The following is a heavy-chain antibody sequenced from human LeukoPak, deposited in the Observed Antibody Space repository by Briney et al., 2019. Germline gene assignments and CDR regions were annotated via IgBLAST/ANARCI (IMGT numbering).Heavy chain of an antibody. J-gene: IGHJ4*02. CDR2: LKQEGREI. V-gene: IGHV3-7*01. CDR3: AGARGSHSFDY. D-gene: IGHD1-26*01. CDR1: GFTFRNYW. Sequence: GGALRLSCAASGFTFRNYWISWGRQAPGKGLGWVANLKQEGREIYYVDSGKGRFTISRDNAKHSLYLQMNILRADDAAVYYCAGARGSHSFDYWGQGTLVTVSS.